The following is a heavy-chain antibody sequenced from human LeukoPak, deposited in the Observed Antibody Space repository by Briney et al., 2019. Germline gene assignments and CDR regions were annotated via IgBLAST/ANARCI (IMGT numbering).Heavy chain of an antibody. CDR1: GFTFSQFG. D-gene: IGHD6-6*01. J-gene: IGHJ4*02. CDR3: ARDRGTTSSAGYYFDY. CDR2: IWYDGSEK. Sequence: GGSLRPSCAASGFTFSQFGMHWVRQAPGKGLEWVAIIWYDGSEKFYGDSVKGRFTISRDNSKNTLYLQMNSLRAEDTAVYYCARDRGTTSSAGYYFDYWGQGPLVTVSS. V-gene: IGHV3-33*01.